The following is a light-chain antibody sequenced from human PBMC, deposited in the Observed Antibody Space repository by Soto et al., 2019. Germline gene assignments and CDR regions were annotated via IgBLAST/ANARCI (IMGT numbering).Light chain of an antibody. CDR1: QAINTY. CDR2: TTS. J-gene: IGKJ4*01. V-gene: IGKV1-39*01. CDR3: QQTFNSPPT. Sequence: DIQMTQSPSTLSASVGDTVTMSCRASQAINTYVNWYQLKPGEAPKLLIYTTSTLQAGVPSRFSGSVSGTDLTLTITGLQPEDFATYSCQQTFNSPPTFARGTKVDIK.